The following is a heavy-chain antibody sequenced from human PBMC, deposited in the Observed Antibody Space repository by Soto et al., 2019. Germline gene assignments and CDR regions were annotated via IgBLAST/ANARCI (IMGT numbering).Heavy chain of an antibody. CDR1: GFTFNNYA. J-gene: IGHJ3*02. CDR3: AKGDWPDAGDAFDI. CDR2: IRDSGVTT. V-gene: IGHV3-23*01. Sequence: EVQLLESGGGLVQPGGSLRLSCAASGFTFNNYAMNWVRQAPGKGLEWVSCIRDSGVTTYYADSVKGRFTISRDNSKNTLYLPMNSLRAEDTAVYYCAKGDWPDAGDAFDIWGQGTMVTVSA. D-gene: IGHD3-9*01.